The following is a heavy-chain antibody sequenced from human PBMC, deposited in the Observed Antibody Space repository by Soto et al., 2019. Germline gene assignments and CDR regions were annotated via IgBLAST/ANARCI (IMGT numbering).Heavy chain of an antibody. D-gene: IGHD3-22*01. CDR3: ARVKTSGYHNWYAS. CDR1: GYTFTSYG. J-gene: IGHJ5*01. Sequence: GASVKVSCKASGYTFTSYGISWVRQAPGQGLEWMGWISAYNGNTNYAQKLQGRVTMTTDTSTSTAYMELRSLRSDDTAVYYCARVKTSGYHNWYASWGQRTLVPVSS. CDR2: ISAYNGNT. V-gene: IGHV1-18*01.